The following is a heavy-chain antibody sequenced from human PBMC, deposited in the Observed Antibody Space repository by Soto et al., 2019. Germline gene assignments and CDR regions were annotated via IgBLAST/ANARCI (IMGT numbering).Heavy chain of an antibody. V-gene: IGHV3-73*01. D-gene: IGHD6-13*01. CDR1: GFTFSGSA. CDR3: TGRIAAAGSHYYYGMDV. Sequence: GGSLRISCAASGFTFSGSAMHWVRQASGKGLEWVGRIRSKANSYATAYAASVKGRFTISRDDSKNTAYLQMNSLKTEDTAVYYCTGRIAAAGSHYYYGMDVWGQGTTVTVSS. J-gene: IGHJ6*02. CDR2: IRSKANSYAT.